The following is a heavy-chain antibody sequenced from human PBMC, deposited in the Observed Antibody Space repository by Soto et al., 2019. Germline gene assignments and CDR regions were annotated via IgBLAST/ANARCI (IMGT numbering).Heavy chain of an antibody. Sequence: GGSLRLSCAASGFTFSSYAMHWVRQAPGKGLEWVAVISYDGSNKYYADSVKGRFTISRDNSKNTLYLQMNSLRAEDTAVYYCARDLPCTGCSSSRNRFDPWGQGTLVTVSS. D-gene: IGHD6-6*01. J-gene: IGHJ5*02. V-gene: IGHV3-30-3*01. CDR2: ISYDGSNK. CDR1: GFTFSSYA. CDR3: ARDLPCTGCSSSRNRFDP.